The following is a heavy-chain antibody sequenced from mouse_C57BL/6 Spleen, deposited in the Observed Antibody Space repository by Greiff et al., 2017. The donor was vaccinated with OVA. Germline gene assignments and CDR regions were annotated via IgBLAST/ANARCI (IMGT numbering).Heavy chain of an antibody. D-gene: IGHD1-1*01. Sequence: QVQLQQPGTELVKPGASVKLSCKASGYTFTSYWMHWVKQRPGPGLEWIGNINPSNGGTNYNEKFKSKATLTVDKSSSTAYMQLSSLTSEDSAVYYCARPITTVVATDAMDYWGQGTSVTVSS. CDR2: INPSNGGT. V-gene: IGHV1-53*01. J-gene: IGHJ4*01. CDR1: GYTFTSYW. CDR3: ARPITTVVATDAMDY.